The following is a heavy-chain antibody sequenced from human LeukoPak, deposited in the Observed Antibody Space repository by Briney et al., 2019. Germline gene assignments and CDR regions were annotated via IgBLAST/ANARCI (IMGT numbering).Heavy chain of an antibody. CDR3: ARDDSSGYPAY. D-gene: IGHD3-22*01. J-gene: IGHJ4*02. CDR1: GGSISSYY. CDR2: IYYSGST. Sequence: PSETLSLTCTVSGGSISSYYWSLIRQPPGKGLEWIGYIYYSGSTNYNPSLKSRVTISVDTSKNQFSLKLSSVTAADTAVYYCARDDSSGYPAYWGQGTLVTVSS. V-gene: IGHV4-59*01.